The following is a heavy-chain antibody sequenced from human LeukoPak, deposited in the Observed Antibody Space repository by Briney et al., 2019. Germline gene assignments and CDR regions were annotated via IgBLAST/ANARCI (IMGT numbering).Heavy chain of an antibody. Sequence: SETLSLTCAVSGGSISSGGYSWSWIRQPPGKGLEWIGYIYYSGSTYYNPSLKSRVTISVDTSKNQFSLKLSSVTAADTAVYYYMDVWGKGTTVTVSS. CDR3: MDV. J-gene: IGHJ6*03. CDR2: IYYSGST. V-gene: IGHV4-30-4*07. CDR1: GGSISSGGYS.